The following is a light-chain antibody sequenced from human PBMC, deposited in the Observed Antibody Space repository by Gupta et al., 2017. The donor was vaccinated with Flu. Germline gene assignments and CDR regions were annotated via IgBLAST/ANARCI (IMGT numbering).Light chain of an antibody. CDR1: DLANEF. Sequence: SFELTQPPSVSVSPGQTANITCSGRDLANEFLSCYQQRPGQSPVLVIYQHSKRPPGPPGRFSGSRSGTTATLTISGAQPMDAADYYRQAWDSSILYVFGTGTKVTVL. CDR2: QHS. CDR3: QAWDSSILYV. J-gene: IGLJ1*01. V-gene: IGLV3-1*01.